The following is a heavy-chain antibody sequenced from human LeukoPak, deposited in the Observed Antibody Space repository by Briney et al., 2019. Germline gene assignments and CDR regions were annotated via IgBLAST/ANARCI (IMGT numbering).Heavy chain of an antibody. Sequence: AGGSLRLSCAAPGFTFSDHYMDWVRQAPGKGLEWVGRTRNKANSYTTEYAASVKGRFTISRDDSKNSLYLQMNSLKTEDTAVYYCARSVRYYDSSGTRLRAFDICGQRTMVTVSS. CDR1: GFTFSDHY. CDR3: ARSVRYYDSSGTRLRAFDI. J-gene: IGHJ3*02. V-gene: IGHV3-72*01. D-gene: IGHD3-22*01. CDR2: TRNKANSYTT.